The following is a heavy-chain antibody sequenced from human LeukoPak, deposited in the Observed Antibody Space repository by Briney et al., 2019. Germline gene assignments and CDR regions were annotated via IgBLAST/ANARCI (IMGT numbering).Heavy chain of an antibody. CDR2: INHSGST. J-gene: IGHJ6*03. CDR3: ARRRDYYGSGSYYKGYYYYYMDV. Sequence: SETLSLTCAVYGGSSSGYYWGWIRQPPGKGLEWIGEINHSGSTNYNPSLKSRDTISVDTSKNQCSLKLSSVTAADTAVYYCARRRDYYGSGSYYKGYYYYYMDVWGKGTTVTISS. V-gene: IGHV4-34*01. D-gene: IGHD3-10*01. CDR1: GGSSSGYY.